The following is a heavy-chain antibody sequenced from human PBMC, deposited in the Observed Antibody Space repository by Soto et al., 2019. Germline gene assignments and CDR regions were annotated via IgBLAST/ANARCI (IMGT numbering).Heavy chain of an antibody. CDR1: GFTFSTYS. CDR2: ISSSSSYI. V-gene: IGHV3-21*01. D-gene: IGHD6-13*01. Sequence: ELQLVESGGGLVKPGGSLRLSCAASGFTFSTYSMKWVRQAPGKGLEWVSSISSSSSYIYYADSVKGRFTISRDNAKNSLYLQMNSLRAEDTAVYYCARDQQLVSLHYGMDVWGQGTTVTVSS. CDR3: ARDQQLVSLHYGMDV. J-gene: IGHJ6*02.